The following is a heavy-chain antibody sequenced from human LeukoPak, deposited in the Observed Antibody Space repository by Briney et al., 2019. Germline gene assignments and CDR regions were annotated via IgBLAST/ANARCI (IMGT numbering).Heavy chain of an antibody. CDR2: ISYDGSNK. J-gene: IGHJ4*02. Sequence: GGSLRLSCAASGFTFSSYAMHWVRQAPGKGLEWVAVISYDGSNKYYADSVKGRFTISRDNSKNTLYLQMNSLRAEDTAVYYCARDTAMGDYHFDYWGQGTLVTVSS. CDR3: ARDTAMGDYHFDY. CDR1: GFTFSSYA. D-gene: IGHD5-18*01. V-gene: IGHV3-30*04.